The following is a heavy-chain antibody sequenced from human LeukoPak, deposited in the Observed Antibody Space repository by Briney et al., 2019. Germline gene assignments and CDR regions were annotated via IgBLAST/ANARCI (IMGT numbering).Heavy chain of an antibody. J-gene: IGHJ4*02. D-gene: IGHD4-17*01. CDR1: GGSISNSSYY. Sequence: SETLSLTCTVPGGSISNSSYYCGWIRQPPGKGLEWIGSIYYSGSTSYNPSLKSRVTISVETSKNQFSLKLSSVTAADTSFYYCARNHTHEGYGYYFDYWGQATLVTVSS. V-gene: IGHV4-39*01. CDR3: ARNHTHEGYGYYFDY. CDR2: IYYSGST.